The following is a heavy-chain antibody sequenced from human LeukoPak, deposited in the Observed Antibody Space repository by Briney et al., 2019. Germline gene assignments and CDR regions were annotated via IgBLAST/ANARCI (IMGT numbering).Heavy chain of an antibody. CDR1: GFTFDDYA. CDR2: ISWNSGSI. CDR3: AKGVGATAMADAFDI. J-gene: IGHJ3*02. V-gene: IGHV3-9*01. Sequence: GGSLRLSCAASGFTFDDYAMHWVRQAPGKGLEWVSGISWNSGSIGYADSVKGRFTISRDNAKNSLYLQMNSLRAEDTALYYCAKGVGATAMADAFDIWGQGTMVTVSS. D-gene: IGHD5-18*01.